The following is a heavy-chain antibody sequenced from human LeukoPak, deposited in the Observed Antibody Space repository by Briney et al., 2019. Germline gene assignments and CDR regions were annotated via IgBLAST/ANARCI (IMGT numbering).Heavy chain of an antibody. D-gene: IGHD3-3*01. CDR3: ARDLNDFWSGYRVNWFDP. J-gene: IGHJ5*02. CDR1: DYTLTTYG. CDR2: ISAYNVNT. Sequence: ASVKVSCKASDYTLTTYGISWVRQAPGQGLEWMGWISAYNVNTNYAQKLQGRVTVTTDTSTSTAYMELRSLRSDDTAVYYCARDLNDFWSGYRVNWFDPWGQGTLVTVSS. V-gene: IGHV1-18*01.